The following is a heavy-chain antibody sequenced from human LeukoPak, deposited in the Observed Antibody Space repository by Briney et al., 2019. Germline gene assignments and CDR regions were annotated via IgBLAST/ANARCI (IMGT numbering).Heavy chain of an antibody. CDR2: IYYSGST. CDR1: GGSISSYY. Sequence: SETLSLTCTVSGGSISSYYWSWIRQSPGEGLEWIGYIYYSGSTNYNPSLKSRVTISVDTSKNQFSLKLSSVTAADTAVYDCARRRREWQQLLTNYWYFDLWGRGTLVTVSS. CDR3: ARRRREWQQLLTNYWYFDL. J-gene: IGHJ2*01. V-gene: IGHV4-59*01. D-gene: IGHD6-13*01.